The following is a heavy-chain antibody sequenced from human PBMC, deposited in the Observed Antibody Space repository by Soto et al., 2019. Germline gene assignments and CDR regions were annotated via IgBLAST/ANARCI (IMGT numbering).Heavy chain of an antibody. V-gene: IGHV1-69*13. CDR1: GGTSSSYA. D-gene: IGHD2-8*01. J-gene: IGHJ5*02. CDR2: IIPIFGTA. CDR3: ARGNIVLMVYATLDNWFDP. Sequence: SVKVSFKACGGTSSSYAISWLRQAPGQGLEWMGGIIPIFGTANYAQKFQGRVTITADESTSTAYMELSSLRSEDTAVYYCARGNIVLMVYATLDNWFDPWGQGTLVTVSS.